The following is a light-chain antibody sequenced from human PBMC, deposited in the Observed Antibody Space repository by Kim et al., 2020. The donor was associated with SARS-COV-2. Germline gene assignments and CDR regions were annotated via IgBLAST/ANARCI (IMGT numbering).Light chain of an antibody. CDR1: QSVSSN. V-gene: IGKV3-15*01. J-gene: IGKJ4*01. Sequence: VSPGESATLACRASQSVSSNLAWYQQKPGQAPRLLIYGASTRATGIPARFSGGGSGTEFTLTISSLQSEDFAVYYCQQYNNWPLTFGGGTKVDIK. CDR2: GAS. CDR3: QQYNNWPLT.